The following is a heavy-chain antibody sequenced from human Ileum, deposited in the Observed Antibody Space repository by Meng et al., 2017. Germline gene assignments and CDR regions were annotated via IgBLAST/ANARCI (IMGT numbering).Heavy chain of an antibody. J-gene: IGHJ4*02. CDR3: ARHIVGPTPGMEY. V-gene: IGHV4-4*02. D-gene: IGHD1-26*01. Sequence: QESGPGLVKPSGTLSLTCAGSGASISRRGWWSWVRQPPGKGLEWIGQIYQSGSTNYNPSLKSRVTISIDRSENQLSLKLSSVTAADTAVYYCARHIVGPTPGMEYWGQGTLVTVSS. CDR1: GASISRRGW. CDR2: IYQSGST.